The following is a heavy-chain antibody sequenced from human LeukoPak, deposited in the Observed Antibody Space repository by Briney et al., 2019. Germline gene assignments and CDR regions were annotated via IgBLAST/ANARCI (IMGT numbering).Heavy chain of an antibody. V-gene: IGHV1-46*01. CDR2: INPSGGST. J-gene: IGHJ5*02. CDR3: ARGNRDGYKSWFDP. Sequence: ASVKVSCKASGGTFSSYAISWVRQAPGQGLEWMGIINPSGGSTSYAQKFQGRITMTRDTSTSTVYMELSSLRSEDTAVYYCARGNRDGYKSWFDPWGQGTLVTVSS. D-gene: IGHD5-24*01. CDR1: GGTFSSYA.